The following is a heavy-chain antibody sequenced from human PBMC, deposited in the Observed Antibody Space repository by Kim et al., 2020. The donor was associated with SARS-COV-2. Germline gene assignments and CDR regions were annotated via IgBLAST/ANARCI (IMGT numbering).Heavy chain of an antibody. D-gene: IGHD6-19*01. CDR3: ARDIAVAGIEYYYYGMDV. CDR2: INPSGGST. CDR1: GYTFTSYY. V-gene: IGHV1-46*01. Sequence: ASVKVSCKASGYTFTSYYMHWVRQAPGQGLEWMGIINPSGGSTSYAQKFQGRVTMTRDTSTSTVYMELSSLRSEDTAVYYCARDIAVAGIEYYYYGMDVWGQGTTVTVSS. J-gene: IGHJ6*02.